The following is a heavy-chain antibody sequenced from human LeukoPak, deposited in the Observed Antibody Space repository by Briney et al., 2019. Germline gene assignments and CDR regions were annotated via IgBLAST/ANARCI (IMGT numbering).Heavy chain of an antibody. V-gene: IGHV4-4*02. Sequence: SETLSLTCAVSGYSISSGYWWSWVRQPPGKGLEWIGEVHHTVRTNYTPSLKSRVTISVDKSKNQFSLKLTSVTAADTAVYYCARNGDYSADSWGQGTLLTVSS. J-gene: IGHJ4*02. CDR3: ARNGDYSADS. D-gene: IGHD4-17*01. CDR1: GYSISSGYW. CDR2: VHHTVRT.